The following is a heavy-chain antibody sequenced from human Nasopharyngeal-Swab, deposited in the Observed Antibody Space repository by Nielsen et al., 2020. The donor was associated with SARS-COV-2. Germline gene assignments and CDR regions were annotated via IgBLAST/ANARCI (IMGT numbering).Heavy chain of an antibody. J-gene: IGHJ4*02. CDR1: GYTFTTYY. D-gene: IGHD5-18*01. V-gene: IGHV1-46*01. CDR2: INPNDGTT. Sequence: ASVKVSCQASGYTFTTYYIHWVRQAPGQGLEWMGLINPNDGTTRPAQQFRGRLTMTRDTSTNTVFMDLSILRSDDTATYFCARSTTMETRIPKTPGEVLPYWGQGTLVTVSS. CDR3: ARSTTMETRIPKTPGEVLPY.